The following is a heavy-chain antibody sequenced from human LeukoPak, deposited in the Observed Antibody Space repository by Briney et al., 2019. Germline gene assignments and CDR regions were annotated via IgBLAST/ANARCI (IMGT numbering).Heavy chain of an antibody. V-gene: IGHV1-2*02. CDR3: ARDGAVGAFDL. Sequence: ASVKVSCKASGYTFTGYYMHWVRQAPGQGLEWMGWINPNSGGTNYAQKFQGRVTMTRDMSTSTVYMELSSLRSEDTAVYYCARDGAVGAFDLWGRGTLVTVSS. CDR1: GYTFTGYY. CDR2: INPNSGGT. J-gene: IGHJ2*01. D-gene: IGHD1-26*01.